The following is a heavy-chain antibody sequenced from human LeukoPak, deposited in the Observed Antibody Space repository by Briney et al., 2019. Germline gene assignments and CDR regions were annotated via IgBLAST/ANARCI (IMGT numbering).Heavy chain of an antibody. CDR1: GFTFSSYG. Sequence: PGGSLRLSCAASGFTFSSYGMSWVRQAPGKGLEWVSAISGSGGSTYYADSVKGRFTISRDNSKNTLYLQMNSLRAEDTAVYYCAKTPLWFGESLHEVVDYWGQGTLVTVSS. J-gene: IGHJ4*02. CDR3: AKTPLWFGESLHEVVDY. D-gene: IGHD3-10*01. CDR2: ISGSGGST. V-gene: IGHV3-23*01.